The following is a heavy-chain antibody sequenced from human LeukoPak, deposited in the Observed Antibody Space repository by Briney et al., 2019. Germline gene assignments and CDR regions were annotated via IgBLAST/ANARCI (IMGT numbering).Heavy chain of an antibody. CDR2: ISSSSSYI. D-gene: IGHD4-17*01. J-gene: IGHJ6*02. V-gene: IGHV3-21*01. CDR1: GFTFSSYS. CDR3: ARASGTVITDGGWKSLRDYYYYGMDV. Sequence: GGSLRLSCAASGFTFSSYSMNWVRQAPGKGLEWVSSISSSSSYIYYADSVKGRFTISRDNAKNSLYLRMNSLRAEDTAVYYCARASGTVITDGGWKSLRDYYYYGMDVWGQGTTVTVSS.